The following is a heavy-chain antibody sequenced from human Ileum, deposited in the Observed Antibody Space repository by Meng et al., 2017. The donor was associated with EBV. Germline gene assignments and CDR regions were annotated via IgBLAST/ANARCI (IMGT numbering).Heavy chain of an antibody. CDR2: IYHSRST. Sequence: LWSPSGPLPLASAAPGCARMRCDGWSCGRQPPGKGLECIGEIYHSRSTNYNPSLKSRVTISVDKSKNQFSLKLSSVTAADTAVYYCASFPPPGKQWLVTDYWGQGTLVTVSS. CDR3: ASFPPPGKQWLVTDY. V-gene: IGHV4-4*02. J-gene: IGHJ4*02. CDR1: GCARMRCDG. D-gene: IGHD6-19*01.